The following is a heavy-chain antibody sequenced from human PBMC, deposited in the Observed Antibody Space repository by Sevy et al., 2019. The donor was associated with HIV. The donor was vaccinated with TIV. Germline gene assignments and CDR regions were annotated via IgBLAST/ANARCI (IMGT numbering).Heavy chain of an antibody. V-gene: IGHV3-23*01. D-gene: IGHD3-10*01. CDR3: AKDRVSGTYYTGDFDY. CDR2: ISITGGST. CDR1: GFTFSIYA. Sequence: GVSLRLSCAASGFTFSIYAMSWVRQAPGKGLEWVSVISITGGSTYYADSVKGRFTISRDNSNNTLYLQMNTLRAEDTAVYYCAKDRVSGTYYTGDFDYWGQGTLVTVSS. J-gene: IGHJ4*02.